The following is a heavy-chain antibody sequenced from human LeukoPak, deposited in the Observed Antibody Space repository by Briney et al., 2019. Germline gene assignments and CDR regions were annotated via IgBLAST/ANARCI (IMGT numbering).Heavy chain of an antibody. Sequence: GASVKVSCKASGYTFTGHYMHWVRQAPGQGLEWMGWINPNSGDTNYAQKFQGRVTITRNTSISTAYMELSSLRSEDTAVYYCARRLGLRWDLQAFDIWGQGTMVTVSS. CDR2: INPNSGDT. CDR3: ARRLGLRWDLQAFDI. D-gene: IGHD4-23*01. J-gene: IGHJ3*02. V-gene: IGHV1-2*02. CDR1: GYTFTGHY.